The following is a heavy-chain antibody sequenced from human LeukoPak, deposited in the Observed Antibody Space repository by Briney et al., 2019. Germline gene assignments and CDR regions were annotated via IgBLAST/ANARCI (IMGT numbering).Heavy chain of an antibody. D-gene: IGHD3-22*01. J-gene: IGHJ5*02. CDR3: ARDAGINYYDSSGYYLNWFDP. V-gene: IGHV1-8*01. CDR2: MNPNSGNT. Sequence: ASVKVSCKASGYTFTSYDINWVRQATGQGLEWMGWMNPNSGNTGYAQKFQGRVTMTRNTSISTAYMELSSLRSEDTAVYYCARDAGINYYDSSGYYLNWFDPWGQGTLVTVS. CDR1: GYTFTSYD.